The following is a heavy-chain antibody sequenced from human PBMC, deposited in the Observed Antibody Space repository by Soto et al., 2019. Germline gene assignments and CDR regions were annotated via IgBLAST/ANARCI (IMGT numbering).Heavy chain of an antibody. CDR2: IIPILGIA. CDR3: AMEYCSSTSCYRDY. J-gene: IGHJ4*02. V-gene: IGHV1-69*02. D-gene: IGHD2-2*02. Sequence: QFQLVQSGAEVKKPGSSVKVSCKASGGTFSRYTISWVRQAPGQGLEWMGRIIPILGIANYAQKFQGRVTITADKSTSTDYMELSSLRSEDTAVYYCAMEYCSSTSCYRDYWGQGPLVTVSS. CDR1: GGTFSRYT.